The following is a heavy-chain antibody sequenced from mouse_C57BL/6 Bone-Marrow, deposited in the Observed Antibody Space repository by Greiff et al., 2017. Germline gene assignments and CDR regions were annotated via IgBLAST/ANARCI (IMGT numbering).Heavy chain of an antibody. CDR1: GFTFSDYG. V-gene: IGHV5-17*01. D-gene: IGHD2-5*01. Sequence: EVQLVESGAGLVKPGGSLKLSCAASGFTFSDYGMHWVRQAPEKGLEWVAYISSGSSTIYYADTVKGRFTMSRDNAKNTLFLQLTSLRSEDTAVYYCARSYYSNYGDYWGQGTSVTVSS. J-gene: IGHJ4*01. CDR2: ISSGSSTI. CDR3: ARSYYSNYGDY.